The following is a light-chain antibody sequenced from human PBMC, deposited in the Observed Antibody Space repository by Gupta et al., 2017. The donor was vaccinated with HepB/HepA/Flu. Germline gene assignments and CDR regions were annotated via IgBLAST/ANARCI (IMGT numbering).Light chain of an antibody. CDR1: TSDVGKYDY. V-gene: IGLV2-11*01. Sequence: QSALTQPRSVSGSPGKSVTLSCTGTTSDVGKYDYVSWYQHHPGKAPKLIIYDVNKRPSGVPSRFSGSKSANTASLTISGLQAEDEAEYYCCSYTGSHTLYVFGGGTTVTVL. CDR3: CSYTGSHTLYV. J-gene: IGLJ1*01. CDR2: DVN.